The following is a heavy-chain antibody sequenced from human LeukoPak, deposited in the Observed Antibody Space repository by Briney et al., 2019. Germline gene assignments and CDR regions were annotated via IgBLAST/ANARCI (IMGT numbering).Heavy chain of an antibody. J-gene: IGHJ6*03. CDR1: GYTFTGYY. CDR3: ARDKGTVATYYYYYMDV. Sequence: GASVKVSCKASGYTFTGYYMHWVRQAPGQGLEWMGRINPNSGGTNYAQKFQGRVTMTRDTSISTAYMELSRLRSDDTAVYYCARDKGTVATYYYYYMDVWGKGTTVTVSS. CDR2: INPNSGGT. V-gene: IGHV1-2*06. D-gene: IGHD6-19*01.